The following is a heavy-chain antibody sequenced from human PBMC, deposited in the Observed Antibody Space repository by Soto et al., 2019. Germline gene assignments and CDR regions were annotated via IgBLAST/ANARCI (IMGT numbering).Heavy chain of an antibody. V-gene: IGHV1-3*01. J-gene: IGHJ5*02. CDR1: GYTFTSYA. Sequence: ASVKVSCEASGYTFTSYAMHWLRQAPGQRLEWMGWINAGNGNTKYSQKFQGRVTITRDTSASTAYMELSSLRSEDTAVYYCARDTGGITIFGYNWFDPWGQGTLVTVSS. CDR3: ARDTGGITIFGYNWFDP. D-gene: IGHD3-3*01. CDR2: INAGNGNT.